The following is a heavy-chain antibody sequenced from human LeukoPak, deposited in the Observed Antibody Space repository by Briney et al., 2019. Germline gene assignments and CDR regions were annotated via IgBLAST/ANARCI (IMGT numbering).Heavy chain of an antibody. CDR2: MNPSSGNT. CDR1: GYTFTSYD. D-gene: IGHD3-22*01. V-gene: IGHV1-8*01. J-gene: IGHJ5*02. Sequence: ASVKVSCKASGYTFTSYDINWVRQATGQGLEWVGWMNPSSGNTGYAQKFQGRVTMTRNTSISTAYMELSSLRSEDTAVYYCARNDYYDSSDNWFDPWGQGTLVTVSS. CDR3: ARNDYYDSSDNWFDP.